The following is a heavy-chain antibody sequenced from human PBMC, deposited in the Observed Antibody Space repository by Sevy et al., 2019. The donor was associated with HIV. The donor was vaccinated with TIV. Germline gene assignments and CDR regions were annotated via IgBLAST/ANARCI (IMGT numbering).Heavy chain of an antibody. J-gene: IGHJ6*02. CDR1: GFTFSNYW. V-gene: IGHV3-7*03. CDR3: ARDCSSTKCLWGLDV. Sequence: GGSLRLSCAASGFTFSNYWMSWVRQAPGKGLEWVANIKRDGGEKYYVASVKGRFTISRDNAKNSLHLQMNSLRAEDTAVYYCARDCSSTKCLWGLDVWGQGTTVTVSS. CDR2: IKRDGGEK. D-gene: IGHD2-2*01.